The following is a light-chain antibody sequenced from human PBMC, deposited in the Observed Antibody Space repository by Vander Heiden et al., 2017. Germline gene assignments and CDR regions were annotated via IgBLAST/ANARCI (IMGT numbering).Light chain of an antibody. J-gene: IGLJ2*01. CDR3: QAWNRRSNVV. Sequence: DELARRTSVSETPGQTASITCSGDKLGDKYACWYQQKPGQSPVLVIYQDSKRPSGIPERFSGSNSGNTATLAVGVTQVMDTAVYYCQAWNRRSNVVFGGGTQLTVL. CDR2: QDS. CDR1: KLGDKY. V-gene: IGLV3-1*01.